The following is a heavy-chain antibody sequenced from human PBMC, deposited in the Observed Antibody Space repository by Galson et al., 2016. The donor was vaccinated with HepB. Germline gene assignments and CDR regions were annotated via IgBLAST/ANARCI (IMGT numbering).Heavy chain of an antibody. J-gene: IGHJ5*01. D-gene: IGHD2-2*01. CDR3: ARQGCDTTNCHTVDS. CDR2: INPFTSEI. CDR1: GYTFTNNW. Sequence: QSGAEVKKPGESLKISCKASGYTFTNNWIGWVRQMPGKGLEWMGIINPFTSEIRYSPSLQGQVTLAVDNSINTAYLQWSSLQASATAMYYFARQGCDTTNCHTVDSWGQGALVTVSS. V-gene: IGHV5-51*01.